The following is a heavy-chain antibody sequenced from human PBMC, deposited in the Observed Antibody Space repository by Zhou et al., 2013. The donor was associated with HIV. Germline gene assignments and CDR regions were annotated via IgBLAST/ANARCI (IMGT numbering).Heavy chain of an antibody. J-gene: IGHJ6*02. V-gene: IGHV1-8*01. CDR2: MNPNSGNT. CDR3: ARGLRDSSSWSGGDYYYYGLVR. Sequence: QVQLVQSGAEVKKPGASVKVSCKASGYTFTSFDINWVRQATGHGLEWMGWMNPNSGNTGYAQKFQGRVTMTRSTSIGTAYMELSSLRSEDTAVYYCARGLRDSSSWSGGDYYYYGLVRLGQGTTLTVSS. D-gene: IGHD6-13*01. CDR1: GYTFTSFD.